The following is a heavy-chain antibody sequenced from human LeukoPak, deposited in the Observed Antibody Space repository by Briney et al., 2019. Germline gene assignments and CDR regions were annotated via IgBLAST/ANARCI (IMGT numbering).Heavy chain of an antibody. Sequence: SETLSLTCTVSGGSISSSSYYWGWIRQPPGKGLEWIGSIYYSGSTYYNPSLKSRVTISVDTSKNQFSLKLSSVTAADTAVYYCASLAYCGGDCYRDFDYWGQGTLVTVSS. CDR2: IYYSGST. J-gene: IGHJ4*02. CDR1: GGSISSSSYY. CDR3: ASLAYCGGDCYRDFDY. D-gene: IGHD2-21*01. V-gene: IGHV4-39*01.